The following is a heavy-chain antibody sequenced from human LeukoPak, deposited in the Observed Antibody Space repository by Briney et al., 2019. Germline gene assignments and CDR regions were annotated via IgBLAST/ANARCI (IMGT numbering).Heavy chain of an antibody. CDR1: GFNFGIYG. CDR3: AKDHDAYCGGDCSFDS. J-gene: IGHJ4*02. D-gene: IGHD2-21*02. Sequence: PGGSLRFSCAASGFNFGIYGMHWVRQAPGKGLEWVAVIWFDASNMNYADAVKGRFTFSRDNSRSILFLEMNNLRAEDTAVYYCAKDHDAYCGGDCSFDSWGQGTLVTVSS. CDR2: IWFDASNM. V-gene: IGHV3-33*06.